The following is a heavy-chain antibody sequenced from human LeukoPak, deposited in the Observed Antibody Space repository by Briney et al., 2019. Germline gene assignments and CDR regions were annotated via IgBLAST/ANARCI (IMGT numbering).Heavy chain of an antibody. V-gene: IGHV1-2*02. CDR1: GYTFTGYY. D-gene: IGHD6-13*01. CDR2: INPNSGGT. Sequence: ASVKVSCKASGYTFTGYYMHWVRQAPRQGLEWMGWINPNSGGTNYAQKFQGRVTMTRDTSISTAYMELSRLRSDDTAVYYCAREDSSSWDSWFDPWGQGTLVTVSS. CDR3: AREDSSSWDSWFDP. J-gene: IGHJ5*02.